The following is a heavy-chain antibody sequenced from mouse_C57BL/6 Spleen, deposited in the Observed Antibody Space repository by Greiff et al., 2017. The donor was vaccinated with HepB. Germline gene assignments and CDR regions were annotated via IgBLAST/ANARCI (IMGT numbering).Heavy chain of an antibody. CDR2: IWRGGST. CDR1: GFSLTSYG. J-gene: IGHJ2*01. Sequence: VQLQESGPGLVQPSQRLSITCTVSGFSLTSYGVHWVRQSPGKGLEWLGVIWRGGSTDYNAAFMSRLSITKDNSKSQVFFKMNSLQADDTAIYYCAKDHYYGSSYEGYFDYWGQGTTLTVSS. CDR3: AKDHYYGSSYEGYFDY. D-gene: IGHD1-1*01. V-gene: IGHV2-5*01.